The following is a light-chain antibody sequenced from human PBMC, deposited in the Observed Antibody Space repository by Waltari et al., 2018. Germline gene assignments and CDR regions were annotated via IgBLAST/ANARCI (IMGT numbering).Light chain of an antibody. V-gene: IGKV1-5*03. CDR2: LAS. CDR1: QDIHRY. Sequence: IQLTQTPSTLSASAGDRVTITCRASQDIHRYLAWYQHNSGKAPRVLIYLASTLEIGGPSRFSGSGSGTQFTLTIRNLQPEDFATYFCQQYHGDWTTFGQGTRLEIK. CDR3: QQYHGDWTT. J-gene: IGKJ5*01.